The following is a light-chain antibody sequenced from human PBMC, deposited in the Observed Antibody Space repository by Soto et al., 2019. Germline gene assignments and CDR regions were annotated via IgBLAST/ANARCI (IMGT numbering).Light chain of an antibody. CDR1: TPNIGTHY. Sequence: QSVLTQPPSASGTPGQRVTISCSGSTPNIGTHYVSWYQHLPGSAPKLLIHSNDQRPSGVPDRISASRSGTSASLAISGLRYEDEADYYCAAWDDTMSGYVFGGGIKVTVL. CDR3: AAWDDTMSGYV. CDR2: SND. J-gene: IGLJ1*01. V-gene: IGLV1-47*01.